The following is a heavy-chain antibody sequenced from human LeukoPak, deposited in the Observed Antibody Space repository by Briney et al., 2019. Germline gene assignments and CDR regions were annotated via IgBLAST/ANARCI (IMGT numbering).Heavy chain of an antibody. J-gene: IGHJ6*02. CDR2: ISASGGST. D-gene: IGHD4-17*01. CDR3: AKATLGLAVTSKVYGMDV. Sequence: GGSLRLSCAASGFTFSSSAMSWVRQVPGKGLEWVSGISASGGSTYYADSVRGRFTISRDNSKDTLYLQMNSLRAEDTAVYYCAKATLGLAVTSKVYGMDVWGQGTTVTVSS. V-gene: IGHV3-23*01. CDR1: GFTFSSSA.